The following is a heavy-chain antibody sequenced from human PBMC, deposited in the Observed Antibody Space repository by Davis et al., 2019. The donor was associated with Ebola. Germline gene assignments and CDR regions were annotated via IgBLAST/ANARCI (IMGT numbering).Heavy chain of an antibody. J-gene: IGHJ4*02. V-gene: IGHV7-4-1*02. CDR2: INANTGNP. Sequence: AASVKVSCKASGYTFTSYAPHWVRQAPGQGLEWLGRINANTGNPKYAQAFTGRFVFSLDTSVSTAYLQISSLKAKDTAVYYCGRQQLVYYFDYWGQGTLVTVSS. D-gene: IGHD6-13*01. CDR3: GRQQLVYYFDY. CDR1: GYTFTSYA.